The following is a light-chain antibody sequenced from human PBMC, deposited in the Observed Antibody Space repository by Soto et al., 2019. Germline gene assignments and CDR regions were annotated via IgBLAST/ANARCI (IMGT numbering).Light chain of an antibody. CDR1: QIVNNDY. V-gene: IGKV3-20*01. CDR3: QPYGSSGT. CDR2: GAS. J-gene: IGKJ1*01. Sequence: SVLAPAPGTPSLSPGGRATPSCRASQIVNNDYLAWYQQKPGQAPRLLIYGASTRATGIPARFSGSGSGTEFTLTISSLQSEDFAVYYCQPYGSSGTFGQGTKVDIK.